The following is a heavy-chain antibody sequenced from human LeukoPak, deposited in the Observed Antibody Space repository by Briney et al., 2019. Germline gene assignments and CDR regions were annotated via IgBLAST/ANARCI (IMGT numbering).Heavy chain of an antibody. V-gene: IGHV3-21*01. CDR1: GFTFSSYS. D-gene: IGHD2-2*01. CDR3: ARGSVVPASTWFDP. J-gene: IGHJ5*02. CDR2: ISSSSSYI. Sequence: GGSLRLSCAASGFTFSSYSMNWVRQAPGKGLEWVSSISSSSSYIYYADSVKGRFTISRDNAKNSPYLQMNSLRAEDTAVYYCARGSVVPASTWFDPWGQGTLVTVSS.